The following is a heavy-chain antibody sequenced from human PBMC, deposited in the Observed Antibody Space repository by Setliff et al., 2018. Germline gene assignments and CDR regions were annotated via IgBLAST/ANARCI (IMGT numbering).Heavy chain of an antibody. V-gene: IGHV5-51*01. CDR3: ARSYYYGSGSYRTFDP. CDR2: IYPGNADT. CDR1: GYSFTDYW. Sequence: GESLKISCKGSGYSFTDYWIAWVRQTPGKGLEWMGTIYPGNADTRYSPSFQGQVTISTDTSINTAFLQWNNLKASDTAMYYCARSYYYGSGSYRTFDPWGQGTLVTVSS. J-gene: IGHJ5*02. D-gene: IGHD3-10*01.